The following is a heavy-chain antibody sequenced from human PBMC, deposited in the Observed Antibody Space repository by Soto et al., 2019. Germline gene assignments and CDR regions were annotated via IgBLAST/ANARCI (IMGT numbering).Heavy chain of an antibody. D-gene: IGHD2-2*01. Sequence: GASVKVSCKASGYTFTQYYMHWVRQAPGQGLEWMGIINPGGGSTLYAQKFQGRVTMTRDTSTSTVYMELSSLRSEDTALYYCARDSVVVPAAHYYFDYWGQGTLVTVSS. V-gene: IGHV1-46*01. CDR1: GYTFTQYY. J-gene: IGHJ4*02. CDR2: INPGGGST. CDR3: ARDSVVVPAAHYYFDY.